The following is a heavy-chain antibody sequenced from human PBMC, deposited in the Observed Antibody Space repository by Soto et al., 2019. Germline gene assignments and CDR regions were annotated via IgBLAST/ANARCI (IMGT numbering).Heavy chain of an antibody. J-gene: IGHJ6*02. CDR2: INAGNGNT. D-gene: IGHD3-3*01. CDR1: GYTFTSYA. V-gene: IGHV1-3*01. CDR3: AREDITIFGVAIPLGYYYYGMDV. Sequence: GASVKVSCKASGYTFTSYAMHWVRQAPGQRLEWMGWINAGNGNTKYSQKFQGRVTITRDTSASTAYMELSSLRSEDTAVYYCAREDITIFGVAIPLGYYYYGMDVWGQGTTVTVSS.